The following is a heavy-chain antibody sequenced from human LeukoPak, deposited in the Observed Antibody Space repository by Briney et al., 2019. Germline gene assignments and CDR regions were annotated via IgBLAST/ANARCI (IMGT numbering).Heavy chain of an antibody. V-gene: IGHV5-51*01. D-gene: IGHD2-21*02. CDR2: IYPGDSDT. CDR3: ASCGGDCYDGAFDI. Sequence: GESLKIPCKGSGYRFSNYWIGWVRQMPGKGLEWMGIIYPGDSDTRYSPSFQGQVTISADKSISTAYLQWSSLKASDTAMYYCASCGGDCYDGAFDIWGQGTMVTVSS. CDR1: GYRFSNYW. J-gene: IGHJ3*02.